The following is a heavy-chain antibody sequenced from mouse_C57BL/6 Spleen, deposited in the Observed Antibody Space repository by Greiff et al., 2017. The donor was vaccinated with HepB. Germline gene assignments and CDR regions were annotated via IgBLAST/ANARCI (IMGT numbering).Heavy chain of an antibody. CDR1: GYAFSSSW. V-gene: IGHV1-82*01. Sequence: VQLQQSGPELVKPGASVKISCKASGYAFSSSWMNWVKQRPGKGLEWIGRIYPGDGDTNYNGKFKGKATLTADKSSSTAYMQLSSLTSEDSAVYFCARSGYYGSRRGMDYWGQGTSVTVSS. J-gene: IGHJ4*01. D-gene: IGHD1-1*01. CDR3: ARSGYYGSRRGMDY. CDR2: IYPGDGDT.